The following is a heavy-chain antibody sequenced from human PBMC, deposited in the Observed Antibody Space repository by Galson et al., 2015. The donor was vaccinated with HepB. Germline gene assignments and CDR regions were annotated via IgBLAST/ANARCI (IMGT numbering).Heavy chain of an antibody. CDR1: GYSFTTYW. V-gene: IGHV5-51*03. Sequence: QSGAEVKKPGESLKISCKGSGYSFTTYWIAWVRQMPGKGLERMGIIYPTDSDTRYSPSFQGQVTISADNSINTAYLQWNSLKASDTAMYYCARPPRRGSSDWYAYWGQGTLVTVSS. D-gene: IGHD6-19*01. J-gene: IGHJ4*02. CDR3: ARPPRRGSSDWYAY. CDR2: IYPTDSDT.